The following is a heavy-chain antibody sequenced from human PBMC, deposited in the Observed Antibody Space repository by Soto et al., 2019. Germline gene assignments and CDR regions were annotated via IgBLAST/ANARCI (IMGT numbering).Heavy chain of an antibody. V-gene: IGHV3-23*01. CDR2: ISGSGGST. J-gene: IGHJ3*02. D-gene: IGHD1-7*01. Sequence: GESLKISCAASGFTFSSYAMSWVRQAPGKGLEWVSAISGSGGSTYYADSVKGRFTISRDNSKNTLYLQMNSLRAEDTAVYYCAKVRLELHDAFDIWGQGTMVTVSS. CDR3: AKVRLELHDAFDI. CDR1: GFTFSSYA.